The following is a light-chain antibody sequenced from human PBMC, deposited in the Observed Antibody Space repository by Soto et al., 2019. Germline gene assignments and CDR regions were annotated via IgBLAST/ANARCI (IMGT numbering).Light chain of an antibody. Sequence: QSALTQPASVSGSPGQSITISCTGTSSDFGSYNLVSWYQQHPAKAPKLLIYEGTYRPSGVSYRFSGSKSGNTASLTISGLQAGDEADYYCCSYVGSTTSFVFGPGTKVTAL. CDR1: SSDFGSYNL. V-gene: IGLV2-23*01. CDR2: EGT. CDR3: CSYVGSTTSFV. J-gene: IGLJ1*01.